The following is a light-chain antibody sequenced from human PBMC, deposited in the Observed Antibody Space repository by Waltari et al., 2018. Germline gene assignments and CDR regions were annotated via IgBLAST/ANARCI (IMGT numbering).Light chain of an antibody. J-gene: IGKJ4*01. CDR1: QSVGSN. V-gene: IGKV3-15*01. CDR3: LQFTDWPPSLT. Sequence: EIVMTQSPATLSVSPGERATLSCRASQSVGSNLAWYQQKPGQAPRLLIYGASTRATDVPARCRGSGSGTEFTLTISSLQSEDFAVYYCLQFTDWPPSLTFGGGTKVEIK. CDR2: GAS.